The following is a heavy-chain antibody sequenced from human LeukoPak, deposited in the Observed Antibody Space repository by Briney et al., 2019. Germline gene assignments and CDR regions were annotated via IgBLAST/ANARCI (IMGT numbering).Heavy chain of an antibody. CDR3: AKSRVSYWVPEFDY. V-gene: IGHV3-23*01. J-gene: IGHJ4*02. D-gene: IGHD1-26*01. Sequence: GGSLRLSCAASGFTFSSYAMNWVRQAPGKGLEWVSAISGSGDSTDYADSVKGRFPISRDNSKSTLYLQMNSLRAEDTAIYYCAKSRVSYWVPEFDYWGQGTLVTVSS. CDR2: ISGSGDST. CDR1: GFTFSSYA.